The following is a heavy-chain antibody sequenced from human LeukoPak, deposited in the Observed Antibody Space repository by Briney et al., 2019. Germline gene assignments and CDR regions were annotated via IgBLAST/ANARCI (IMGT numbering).Heavy chain of an antibody. V-gene: IGHV3-30*18. CDR2: ISYDGSNK. CDR3: AKDRDWYYFDY. CDR1: GFTFSSYG. Sequence: GGSLRLSCAASGFTFSSYGMHWVRQAPGKGLEWVAVISYDGSNKYYADSVKGRFTISRGNSKNTLYLQMNSLRAEDTAVYYCAKDRDWYYFDYWGQGTLVTVSS. D-gene: IGHD5-24*01. J-gene: IGHJ4*02.